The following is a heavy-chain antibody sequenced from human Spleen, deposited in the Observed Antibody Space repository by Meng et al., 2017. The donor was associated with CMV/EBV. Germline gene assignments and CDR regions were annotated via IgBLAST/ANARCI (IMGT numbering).Heavy chain of an antibody. CDR3: AIRPGQWRWELDFDC. CDR1: AASTNNNKYN. D-gene: IGHD6-19*01. V-gene: IGHV4-39*07. CDR2: IYASGGT. Sequence: AASTNNNKYNWAWIRQPLGRGLEWIGSIYASGGTYYNPTLLGRVTVSEDTSKRQLSLRLSSVTAADTAVYYCAIRPGQWRWELDFDCWGQGTLVTVSS. J-gene: IGHJ4*02.